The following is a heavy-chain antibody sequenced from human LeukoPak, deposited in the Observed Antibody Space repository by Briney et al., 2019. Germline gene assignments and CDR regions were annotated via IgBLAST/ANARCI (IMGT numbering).Heavy chain of an antibody. Sequence: ASVKVSCKASGYTFTDYYMHWVRQAPGQGLEWMGWINPNSGNTGYAQKFQGRVTMTRNTSISTAYMELSSLRSEDTAVYYCARNPYSSSWPRFDPWGQGTLVTVSS. J-gene: IGHJ5*02. D-gene: IGHD6-13*01. CDR3: ARNPYSSSWPRFDP. V-gene: IGHV1-8*02. CDR1: GYTFTDYY. CDR2: INPNSGNT.